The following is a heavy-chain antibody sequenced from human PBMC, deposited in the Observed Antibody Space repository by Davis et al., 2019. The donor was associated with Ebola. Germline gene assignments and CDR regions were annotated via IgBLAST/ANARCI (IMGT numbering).Heavy chain of an antibody. CDR3: ARDRAWGSAFDF. CDR1: GFTFSSYA. V-gene: IGHV3-23*01. CDR2: ISGSGGST. Sequence: GGSLRLSCAASGFTFSSYAMSWVRQAPGKGLEWVSAISGSGGSTYYADSVKGRFTISRDNSRNTLYLQMGSLRAEDMAVYYCARDRAWGSAFDFWGQGTMVTVSS. D-gene: IGHD3-16*01. J-gene: IGHJ3*01.